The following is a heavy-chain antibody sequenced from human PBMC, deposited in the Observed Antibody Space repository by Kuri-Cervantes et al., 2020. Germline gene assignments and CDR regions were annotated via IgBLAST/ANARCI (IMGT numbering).Heavy chain of an antibody. V-gene: IGHV3-23*01. CDR1: GFTFSAYA. CDR3: ARDRVLRFSGGFGGYYGMDV. CDR2: MSGSGDST. J-gene: IGHJ6*02. Sequence: GGSLRLSCAASGFTFSAYAMNWVRQSPGKGLEWVSAMSGSGDSTYYADSVKGRFTISRDNSKHTLYLQMNSLRAEDTAVYYCARDRVLRFSGGFGGYYGMDVWGQGTTVTVSS. D-gene: IGHD3-3*01.